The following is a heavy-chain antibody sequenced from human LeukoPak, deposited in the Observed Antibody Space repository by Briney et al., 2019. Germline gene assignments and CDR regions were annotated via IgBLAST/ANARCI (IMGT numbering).Heavy chain of an antibody. J-gene: IGHJ6*03. D-gene: IGHD6-25*01. Sequence: PSETLSLTCTVSGGSISSSSYYWGWIRQPPGKGLEWIGSIYYRGNTYYNPSLKSRVTISLDTSQNQFSLKLSSVTAADTAVYYCARDLSGSMDVWGKGTTVTVSS. CDR2: IYYRGNT. V-gene: IGHV4-39*07. CDR1: GGSISSSSYY. CDR3: ARDLSGSMDV.